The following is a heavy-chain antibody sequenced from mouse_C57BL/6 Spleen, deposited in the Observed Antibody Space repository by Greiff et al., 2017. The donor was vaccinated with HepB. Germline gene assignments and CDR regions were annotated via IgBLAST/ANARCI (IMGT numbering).Heavy chain of an antibody. J-gene: IGHJ3*01. Sequence: VQLQQSGAELVKPGASVKISCKASGYAFSSYWMHWVKQRPGKGLEWIGQIYPGDGDTNYNGKFKGKATLTADKSSSTAYMQLSSLTSEDSAVYFCASLYSNSVAYWGQGTLVTVSA. CDR1: GYAFSSYW. V-gene: IGHV1-80*01. CDR3: ASLYSNSVAY. CDR2: IYPGDGDT. D-gene: IGHD2-5*01.